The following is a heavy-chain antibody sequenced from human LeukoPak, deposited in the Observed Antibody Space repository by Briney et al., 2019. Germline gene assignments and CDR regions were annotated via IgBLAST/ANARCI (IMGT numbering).Heavy chain of an antibody. CDR3: ATDVATTLTGWCFDY. CDR2: FDPEDGET. Sequence: ASVKISCKVSGYTLTELSMHWVRQAPGKGLEWMGGFDPEDGETIYAQKFQGRVTMTEDTSTDTAYMELSSLRSEDTAVYYCATDVATTLTGWCFDYWGQGTLVTVSS. V-gene: IGHV1-24*01. CDR1: GYTLTELS. J-gene: IGHJ4*02. D-gene: IGHD1-26*01.